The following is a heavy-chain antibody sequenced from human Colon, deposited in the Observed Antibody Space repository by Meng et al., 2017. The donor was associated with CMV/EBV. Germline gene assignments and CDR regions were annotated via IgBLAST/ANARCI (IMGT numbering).Heavy chain of an antibody. CDR1: GGSVRSGSYY. CDR2: IYSGGST. CDR3: ARTPSEGSSWYHYYYYYGMDV. V-gene: IGHV3-53*01. J-gene: IGHJ6*02. D-gene: IGHD6-13*01. Sequence: ETLSLTCAVSGGSVRSGSYYWSWVRQAPGKGLEWVSVIYSGGSTYYADSVKGRFTISRDNSKNTLYLQMNSLRAEDTAVYYCARTPSEGSSWYHYYYYYGMDVWGQGTTVTVSS.